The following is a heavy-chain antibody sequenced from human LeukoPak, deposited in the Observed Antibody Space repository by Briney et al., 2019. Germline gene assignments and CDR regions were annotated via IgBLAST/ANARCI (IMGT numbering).Heavy chain of an antibody. V-gene: IGHV1-18*01. CDR3: ARRTVTTLSDYFDY. Sequence: ASVKVSCKASGYTFTNYGINWVRQAPGQGLEWMGWISVYNGNTKYAQKLQGRVTMTTDTSTNTAYMELRSLRSDDTAVYYCARRTVTTLSDYFDYWGQGTLVTVSS. J-gene: IGHJ4*02. CDR2: ISVYNGNT. D-gene: IGHD4-17*01. CDR1: GYTFTNYG.